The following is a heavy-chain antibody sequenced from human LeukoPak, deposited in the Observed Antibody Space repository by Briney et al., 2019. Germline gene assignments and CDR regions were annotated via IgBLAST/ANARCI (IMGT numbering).Heavy chain of an antibody. D-gene: IGHD6-13*01. CDR1: RYIFTSYY. V-gene: IGHV1-2*02. CDR3: ARDRGSSWYADY. J-gene: IGHJ4*02. Sequence: ASVKVSCKASRYIFTSYYIHWVRQAPEQGLEWMGWINPNSGGTQYAQKFQGRVTMTSDTSISTAYMELSRLRSDDTAVYYCARDRGSSWYADYWGQGTLVTVSS. CDR2: INPNSGGT.